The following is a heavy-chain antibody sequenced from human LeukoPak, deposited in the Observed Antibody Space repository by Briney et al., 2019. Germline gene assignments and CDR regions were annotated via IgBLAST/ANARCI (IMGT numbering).Heavy chain of an antibody. Sequence: ASVKVSCKASGYTFTGYYMHWVRQAPGQGLEWMGWINPNSGGTNYAQKFQGRVTMTRDTSISTAYMELSRLRSDDTAVYCCASTQIKYSSSWYLDYWGQGTLVTVSS. CDR2: INPNSGGT. V-gene: IGHV1-2*02. CDR1: GYTFTGYY. J-gene: IGHJ4*02. CDR3: ASTQIKYSSSWYLDY. D-gene: IGHD6-13*01.